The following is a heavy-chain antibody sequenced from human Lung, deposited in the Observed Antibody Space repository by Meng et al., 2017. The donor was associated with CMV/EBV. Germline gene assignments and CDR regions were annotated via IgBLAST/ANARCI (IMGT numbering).Heavy chain of an antibody. J-gene: IGHJ4*02. CDR1: GFTFSSYS. CDR2: VSGSGGIT. CDR3: ARRMIYGGSSFDS. D-gene: IGHD4-23*01. Sequence: SCAASGFTFSSYSMNWVRQAPGKGLEWVSSVSGSGGITYYADSVKGRFTISRDNSKNIVYLQMNSLRAEDTAVYFCARRMIYGGSSFDSWGQGTXVTVSS. V-gene: IGHV3-23*01.